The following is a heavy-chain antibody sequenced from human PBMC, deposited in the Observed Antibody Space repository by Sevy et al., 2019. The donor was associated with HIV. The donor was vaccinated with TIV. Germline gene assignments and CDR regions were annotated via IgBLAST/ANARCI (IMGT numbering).Heavy chain of an antibody. CDR3: ARAPTAPNGMDV. V-gene: IGHV4-59*01. CDR2: LYYSGVT. J-gene: IGHJ6*02. CDR1: GDSIDSNY. D-gene: IGHD1-1*01. Sequence: SETLSLTYTVSGDSIDSNYWSWIRQPPGKGLEWIGYLYYSGVTNYNPSLKSRVTISVDTSKNQFSLKLRSVTAADTAVYYCARAPTAPNGMDVWGQGTTVTVSS.